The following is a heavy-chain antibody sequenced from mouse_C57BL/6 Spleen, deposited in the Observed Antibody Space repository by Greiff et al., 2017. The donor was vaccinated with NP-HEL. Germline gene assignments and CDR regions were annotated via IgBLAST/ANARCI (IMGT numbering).Heavy chain of an antibody. Sequence: VQLQQSGAELVKPGASVKMSCKASGYTFTTYPIEWMKQNHGKSLEWIGNFHPYNDDTKYNEKFKGKATLTVEKSSSTVYLELSRLTSDDSAVYYCTIYYDYDGAFAYWGQGTLVTVSA. V-gene: IGHV1-47*01. CDR3: TIYYDYDGAFAY. D-gene: IGHD2-4*01. CDR1: GYTFTTYP. J-gene: IGHJ3*01. CDR2: FHPYNDDT.